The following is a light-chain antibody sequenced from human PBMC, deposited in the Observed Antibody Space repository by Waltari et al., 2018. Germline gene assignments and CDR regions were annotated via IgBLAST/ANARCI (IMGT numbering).Light chain of an antibody. CDR3: QQYSTYSHT. J-gene: IGKJ1*01. CDR2: EAS. V-gene: IGKV1-5*03. CDR1: QSISSW. Sequence: DIQMTQSPSTLSASVGDRVTITCRASQSISSWLAWYQQKPGKAPKLLIYEASKLETGVPSRFSGSGSGTEFTLTISSLQPDDFATYYCQQYSTYSHTFGQGTKVDIK.